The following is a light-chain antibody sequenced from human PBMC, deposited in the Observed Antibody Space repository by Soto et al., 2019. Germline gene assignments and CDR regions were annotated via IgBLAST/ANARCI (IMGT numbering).Light chain of an antibody. CDR2: LDRSGGY. CDR1: SGHSTYV. J-gene: IGLJ2*01. CDR3: ETWDSNTRV. Sequence: QPVLTQSSSASASLGSSVKLTCTLSSGHSTYVIAWHQQQPGKAPRFLMRLDRSGGYNKGSGVPDRFSGSSSGADRYLTISNLHFEDEADYYCETWDSNTRVFGGGTKVTVL. V-gene: IGLV4-60*02.